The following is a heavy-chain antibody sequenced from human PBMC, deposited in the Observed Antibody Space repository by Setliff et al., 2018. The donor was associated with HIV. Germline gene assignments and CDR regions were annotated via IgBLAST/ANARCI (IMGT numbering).Heavy chain of an antibody. CDR2: IRYDGSNE. D-gene: IGHD5-12*01. Sequence: PGGSLRLSCAASGFNFNDYGMHWVRQAPGKGLEWVAFIRYDGSNEHYADSVKGRFTISRDNSKNTLALQMTSLRVEDTAAYYCAKDYFSGYDFRYFFDYWGQGALVTV. CDR1: GFNFNDYG. CDR3: AKDYFSGYDFRYFFDY. J-gene: IGHJ4*02. V-gene: IGHV3-30*02.